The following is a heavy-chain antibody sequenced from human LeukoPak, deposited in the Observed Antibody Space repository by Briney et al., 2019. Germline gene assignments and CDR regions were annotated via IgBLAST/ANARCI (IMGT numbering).Heavy chain of an antibody. V-gene: IGHV1-18*01. CDR1: GYTFTSYG. CDR3: ARVSYCSSTSCYVYYFDY. CDR2: ISAYNGNT. Sequence: ASVKVSCKASGYTFTSYGISWVRQAPGQGLEWMGWISAYNGNTNYAQKLQGRVTMTTDTSTSTAYMELRSLRSDDTAVYYCARVSYCSSTSCYVYYFDYWGQGTLVTVSS. J-gene: IGHJ4*02. D-gene: IGHD2-2*01.